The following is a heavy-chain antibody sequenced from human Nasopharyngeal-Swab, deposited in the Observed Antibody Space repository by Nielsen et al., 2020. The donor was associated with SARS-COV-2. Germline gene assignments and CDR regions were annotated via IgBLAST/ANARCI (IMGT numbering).Heavy chain of an antibody. J-gene: IGHJ4*02. CDR1: GGSISSSSYY. Sequence: SETLSLTCTVSGGSISSSSYYWGWIRQPPGKGLEWIGSIYYSGSTYYNPSLKSRVTISVDTSKNQFSLKLTSVTAADTAVYYCARMSMYYYGSGSYTLDYWGQGTLVTVSS. D-gene: IGHD3-10*01. CDR3: ARMSMYYYGSGSYTLDY. V-gene: IGHV4-39*07. CDR2: IYYSGST.